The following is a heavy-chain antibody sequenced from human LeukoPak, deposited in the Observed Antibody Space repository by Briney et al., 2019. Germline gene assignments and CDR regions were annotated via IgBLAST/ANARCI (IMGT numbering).Heavy chain of an antibody. Sequence: SQTLSLTCTVSGGSISSGDYYWSWIRQPPGKGLEWIGYIYYSGSTYYNPSLKSRVTISVDTSKNQFSLKLSSVTAADTAVYYCARGDPMVRGVLTYWGQGTLVTVSS. CDR2: IYYSGST. J-gene: IGHJ4*02. D-gene: IGHD3-10*01. V-gene: IGHV4-30-4*01. CDR1: GGSISSGDYY. CDR3: ARGDPMVRGVLTY.